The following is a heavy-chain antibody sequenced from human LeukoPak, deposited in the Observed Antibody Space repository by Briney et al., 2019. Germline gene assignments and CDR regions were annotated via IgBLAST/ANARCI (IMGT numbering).Heavy chain of an antibody. J-gene: IGHJ4*02. Sequence: PGRSLRLSCAASGFTFSSYGMHWVRQAPGKGLEWVTFISYDGSNKYYADSVKGRFTISRDNSKNTLYLQMNSLRAEDTAVYYCAKDQHSMVRGVIIPMDYWGQGTLVTVSS. D-gene: IGHD3-10*01. CDR2: ISYDGSNK. V-gene: IGHV3-30*18. CDR1: GFTFSSYG. CDR3: AKDQHSMVRGVIIPMDY.